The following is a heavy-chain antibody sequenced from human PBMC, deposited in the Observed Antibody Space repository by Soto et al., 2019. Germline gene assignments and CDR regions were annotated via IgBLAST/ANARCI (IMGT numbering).Heavy chain of an antibody. CDR2: ISYDATKK. Sequence: QVQLVESGGGVVPPGRSLRLSCAASGFTFSTYGMHWVRQTPGEGLKWVAGISYDATKKYYADSVKGRFTISRDNSKNTLYLQMDSLRTEDTAVYYCVKQAPAGWHFFDTWGQGTLVTVSS. CDR3: VKQAPAGWHFFDT. V-gene: IGHV3-30*18. D-gene: IGHD6-19*01. J-gene: IGHJ4*02. CDR1: GFTFSTYG.